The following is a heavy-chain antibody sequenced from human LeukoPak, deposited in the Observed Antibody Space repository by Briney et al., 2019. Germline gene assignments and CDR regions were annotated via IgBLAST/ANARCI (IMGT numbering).Heavy chain of an antibody. J-gene: IGHJ3*02. Sequence: GGSLRLSCAASGFTFSSYGMHWVRQAPGKGLEWVAVISYDGSNKYNEDSVKGRFTISGDNSKNTLDLQMNSLRAEDTAVYYCANLATVTTRGVFDIWGQGTMVTVSS. CDR2: ISYDGSNK. CDR3: ANLATVTTRGVFDI. V-gene: IGHV3-30*18. D-gene: IGHD4-17*01. CDR1: GFTFSSYG.